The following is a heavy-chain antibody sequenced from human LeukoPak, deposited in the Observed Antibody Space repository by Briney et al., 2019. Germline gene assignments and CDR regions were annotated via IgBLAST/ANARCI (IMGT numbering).Heavy chain of an antibody. CDR2: IYYSGST. V-gene: IGHV4-39*07. J-gene: IGHJ4*02. CDR1: GGPISSNSYY. D-gene: IGHD3-22*01. CDR3: AREILYDSTGYYL. Sequence: SETLSLTCTVSGGPISSNSYYWGWIRQPPGKGLEWIGSIYYSGSTYYNPSLNIRVTISVDTSKNQFSLNLRSVTAADTAVYYCAREILYDSTGYYLWGQGTLVTVSS.